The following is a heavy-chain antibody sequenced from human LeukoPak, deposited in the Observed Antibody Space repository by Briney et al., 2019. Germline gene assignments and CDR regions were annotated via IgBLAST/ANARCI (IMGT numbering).Heavy chain of an antibody. CDR2: ISYDGSNK. D-gene: IGHD2-2*01. CDR3: AREVVVVPAAMGVGAFDN. J-gene: IGHJ3*02. V-gene: IGHV3-30*04. Sequence: PGGSLRLSCAASGFTFSSYAMHWVRQAPGKGLEWVAVISYDGSNKYYADSVKGRFTISRDNSKNTLYLQMNSLRAEDTAVYYCAREVVVVPAAMGVGAFDNWGQGTMVTVSS. CDR1: GFTFSSYA.